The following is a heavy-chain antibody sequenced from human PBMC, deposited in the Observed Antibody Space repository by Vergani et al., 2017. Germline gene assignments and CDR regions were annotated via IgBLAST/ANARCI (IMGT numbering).Heavy chain of an antibody. CDR2: IYYSGST. Sequence: QVQLQQWGAGLLKPSETLSLTCAVYGGSFSGYYWSWIRQPPGKGLEWIGYIYYSGSTYYNPSLKSRVTISVDTSKNQFSLKLSSVTAADTAVYYCARTTPRNYDPNWFDPWGQGTLVTVSS. D-gene: IGHD4-11*01. V-gene: IGHV4-34*01. CDR3: ARTTPRNYDPNWFDP. CDR1: GGSFSGYY. J-gene: IGHJ5*02.